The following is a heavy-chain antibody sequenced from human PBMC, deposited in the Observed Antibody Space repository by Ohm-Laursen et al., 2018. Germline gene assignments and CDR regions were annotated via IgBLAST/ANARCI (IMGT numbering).Heavy chain of an antibody. J-gene: IGHJ5*02. CDR1: GFTISNNY. Sequence: SLRLSCAASGFTISNNYMNWVRQAPGKGLEWVSLIYSGGDMFYADSVKGRFTISRDKSKNTLYLQMNSLRPEGSGVYYCAKDVVVVPAASRWFDPWGQGTLVTVFS. V-gene: IGHV3-53*05. D-gene: IGHD2-2*01. CDR2: IYSGGDM. CDR3: AKDVVVVPAASRWFDP.